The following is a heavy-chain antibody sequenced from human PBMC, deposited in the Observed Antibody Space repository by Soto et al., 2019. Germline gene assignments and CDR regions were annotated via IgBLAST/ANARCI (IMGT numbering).Heavy chain of an antibody. CDR2: ISGSGGST. CDR1: GFTFSSYA. D-gene: IGHD3-3*01. CDR3: AKDGPPYDFWSGEYYYYYMDV. V-gene: IGHV3-23*01. Sequence: GGSLRLSCAASGFTFSSYAMSWVRQAPGKGLEWVSAISGSGGSTYYADSVKGRFTISRDNSKNTLYLQMNSLRAEDTAVYYCAKDGPPYDFWSGEYYYYYMDVWGKGTTVTVSS. J-gene: IGHJ6*03.